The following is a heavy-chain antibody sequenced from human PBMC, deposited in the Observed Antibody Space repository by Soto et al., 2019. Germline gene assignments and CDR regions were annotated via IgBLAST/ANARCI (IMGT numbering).Heavy chain of an antibody. CDR2: ISYGGGAQ. J-gene: IGHJ3*02. V-gene: IGHV3-30*03. D-gene: IGHD6-13*01. CDR3: VTEKTPRVSHSLDI. Sequence: QVQLVESGGGVVQPGRSLRLSCVTSGFTFSNYCMQWVRQAPGKGLEWVAVISYGGGAQYYADSVKGRFTISRDNSKNTLSLEMNSLRAEDTAVYYCVTEKTPRVSHSLDIWGQGIMVTVSS. CDR1: GFTFSNYC.